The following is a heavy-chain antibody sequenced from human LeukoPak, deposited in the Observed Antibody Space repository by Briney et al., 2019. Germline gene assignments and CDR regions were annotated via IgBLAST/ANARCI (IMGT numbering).Heavy chain of an antibody. Sequence: GGSLRLSCAASGFTFSSYAMSWVRQAPGKGLEWVSVIYSGGSTYYADSVKGRFTISRDNSKNPLYLQMNSLRVEDTAVYYCAREKYYDILTGYYTTYDYWGQGTLVTVSS. V-gene: IGHV3-53*01. CDR3: AREKYYDILTGYYTTYDY. CDR2: IYSGGST. J-gene: IGHJ4*02. CDR1: GFTFSSYA. D-gene: IGHD3-9*01.